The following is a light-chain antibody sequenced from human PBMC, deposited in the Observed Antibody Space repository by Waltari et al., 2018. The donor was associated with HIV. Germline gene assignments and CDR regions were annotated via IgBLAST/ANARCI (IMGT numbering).Light chain of an antibody. CDR2: AAS. CDR1: QGISTY. Sequence: DIQLTQFPSFLSASVGDRFTITCRAGQGISTYIAWYQQKPGKAPKLLIYAASTLQSGVPSRFSGSGSGTEFTLTISSLQPEDFATYYCQQVNTAFTFGPGTKVEIK. CDR3: QQVNTAFT. V-gene: IGKV1-9*01. J-gene: IGKJ3*01.